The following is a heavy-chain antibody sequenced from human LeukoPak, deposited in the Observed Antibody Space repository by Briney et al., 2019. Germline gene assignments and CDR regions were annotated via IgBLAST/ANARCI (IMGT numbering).Heavy chain of an antibody. CDR3: AKSRYSSGWLLFLLDY. V-gene: IGHV3-30*02. D-gene: IGHD6-19*01. Sequence: GGSLRLSCAASGFTFSSYGMHWVRQAPGKGLEWVAFIRYDGSNKYYADSVKGRFTISRDNSKNTLYLQMNSLRAEDTAVYYCAKSRYSSGWLLFLLDYWGQGTLVTVSS. CDR1: GFTFSSYG. CDR2: IRYDGSNK. J-gene: IGHJ4*02.